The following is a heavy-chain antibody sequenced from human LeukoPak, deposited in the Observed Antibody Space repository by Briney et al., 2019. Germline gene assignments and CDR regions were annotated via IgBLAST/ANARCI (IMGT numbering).Heavy chain of an antibody. Sequence: PGGSLRLSCAASGFTFGNYAMHWVRQAPGKGLEWVAIISYDGTKQFYADSVKGRFTISRDDSRNTLYLQMNSLRPEDAAVYYCTRDANDFSPRYYFDYWGQGTLVTVSS. CDR3: TRDANDFSPRYYFDY. CDR1: GFTFGNYA. D-gene: IGHD3-3*01. CDR2: ISYDGTKQ. J-gene: IGHJ4*02. V-gene: IGHV3-30*04.